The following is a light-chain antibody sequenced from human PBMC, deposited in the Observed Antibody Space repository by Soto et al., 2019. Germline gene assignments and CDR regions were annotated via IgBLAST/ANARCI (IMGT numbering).Light chain of an antibody. CDR2: GVS. CDR1: SSDVGGYNY. J-gene: IGLJ1*01. Sequence: QSVLTQPASVSGSPGQSITISCSGTSSDVGGYNYVSWYQQHPGKAPKLMISGVSNRPSGVSNRFYGSKSGNTASLTISGLQAEDEADYYCNSYTSSNTFVFGTGTKLTVL. CDR3: NSYTSSNTFV. V-gene: IGLV2-14*01.